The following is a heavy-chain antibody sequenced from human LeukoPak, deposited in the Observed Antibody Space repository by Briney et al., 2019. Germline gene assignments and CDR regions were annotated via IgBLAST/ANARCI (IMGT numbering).Heavy chain of an antibody. D-gene: IGHD2-2*01. V-gene: IGHV1-2*02. Sequence: ASVKVSCTASGYTFTGYYMHWVRQAPGQGLEWMGWINPNSGGTNYAQKFQGRVTMTRDTSISTAYMELSRLRSDDTAVYYCARVRVVPAANLDYWGQGTLVTVSS. CDR1: GYTFTGYY. CDR3: ARVRVVPAANLDY. J-gene: IGHJ4*02. CDR2: INPNSGGT.